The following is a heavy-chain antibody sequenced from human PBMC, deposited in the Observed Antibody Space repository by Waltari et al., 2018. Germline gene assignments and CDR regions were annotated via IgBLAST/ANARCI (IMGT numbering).Heavy chain of an antibody. CDR3: ARVIRDGPSGFYGIAAFDL. V-gene: IGHV3-53*02. D-gene: IGHD3-22*01. CDR1: GFTVSNND. Sequence: DVQLGETGGGLIQPGGSLRLSCSVSGFTVSNNDMTWVGQAPAKGLEWVSVIYSGGNTYYAASVTGRFSISRDNFNNTLFLQMNNLRAEDTAIYYCARVIRDGPSGFYGIAAFDLWGQGTMVTVSS. CDR2: IYSGGNT. J-gene: IGHJ3*01.